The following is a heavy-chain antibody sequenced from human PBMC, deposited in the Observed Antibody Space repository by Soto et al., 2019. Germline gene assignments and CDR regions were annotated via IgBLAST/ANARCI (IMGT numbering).Heavy chain of an antibody. V-gene: IGHV3-23*01. CDR3: ANDRYGLDD. CDR2: ISGSGGST. CDR1: GFSFSSYA. D-gene: IGHD5-18*01. Sequence: PGGSLRLSCAASGFSFSSYAMSWVRQAPGKGLEWVSAISGSGGSTYYAASVKGRFTISRDNSKNTLYLQMNSPRAEDTAVYYCANDRYGLDDWGQGTLVTVSS. J-gene: IGHJ4*02.